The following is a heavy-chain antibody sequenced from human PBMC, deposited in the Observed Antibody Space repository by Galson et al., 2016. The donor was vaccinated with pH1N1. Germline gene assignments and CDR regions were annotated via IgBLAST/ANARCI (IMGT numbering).Heavy chain of an antibody. J-gene: IGHJ4*01. V-gene: IGHV1-69*13. D-gene: IGHD2-21*02. CDR3: ARSPGYMVTALDN. Sequence: SVKVSCKASGGTFSSFGISWVRQAPGQGLEWMGGIIGMFAKTNYAQKFQGRVTITADELTSTAYMDLSSLKSEDTAVYYCARSPGYMVTALDNWGHGTLVTVSS. CDR2: IIGMFAKT. CDR1: GGTFSSFG.